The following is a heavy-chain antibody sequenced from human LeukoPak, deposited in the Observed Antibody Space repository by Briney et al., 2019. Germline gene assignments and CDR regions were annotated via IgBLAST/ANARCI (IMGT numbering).Heavy chain of an antibody. D-gene: IGHD3-3*01. CDR1: GGSFSGYY. CDR3: ARVPVLRFLEWLSRNYHYMDV. Sequence: SETLSLTCAVYGGSFSGYYWSWIRQPPGKGLEWIGEINHSGSTNYNPSLKSRVTISVDTSKNQFSLKLSSVTAADTAVYYCARVPVLRFLEWLSRNYHYMDVWGKGTTVTVSS. CDR2: INHSGST. J-gene: IGHJ6*03. V-gene: IGHV4-34*01.